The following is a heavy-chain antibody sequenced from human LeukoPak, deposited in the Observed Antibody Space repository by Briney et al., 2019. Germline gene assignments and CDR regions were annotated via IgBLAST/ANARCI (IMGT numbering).Heavy chain of an antibody. J-gene: IGHJ4*02. Sequence: GGSLRLSCAASGFTFSNYWMHWVRQAPGKGLVWVSHINTDGSSTSYADSVKGRFTISRDNAKNTLYLQMNSLRAKDTAVYYCARGGYYFDYWGQGNLVTVSS. CDR3: ARGGYYFDY. CDR2: INTDGSST. D-gene: IGHD5-12*01. V-gene: IGHV3-74*01. CDR1: GFTFSNYW.